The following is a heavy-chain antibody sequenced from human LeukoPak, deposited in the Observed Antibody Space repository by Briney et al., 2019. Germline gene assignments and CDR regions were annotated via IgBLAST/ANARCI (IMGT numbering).Heavy chain of an antibody. CDR1: GGSISSYY. J-gene: IGHJ4*02. Sequence: SETLSLTCTVSGGSISSYYWSWIRQPAGKGLEWIGRIYSTGSNNYNPSLKSRVTRSVDTSKNQFSLRLRSVTAADTAVYYWARQIASAGTAGFDFWGQGALVTVSS. CDR2: IYSTGSN. V-gene: IGHV4-4*07. CDR3: ARQIASAGTAGFDF. D-gene: IGHD6-13*01.